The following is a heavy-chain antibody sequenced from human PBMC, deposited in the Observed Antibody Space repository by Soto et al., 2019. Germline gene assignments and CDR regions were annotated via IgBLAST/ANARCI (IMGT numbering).Heavy chain of an antibody. CDR2: IYYSGST. CDR1: GGSISSYY. V-gene: IGHV4-59*12. Sequence: SETLSLTCTVSGGSISSYYWSWIRQPPGKGLEWIGYIYYSGSTNYNPSLKSRVTISVDTSKNQFSLKLSSVTAADTAVYYCARGLTYYYGSGSYYAYYFDYWGQGTLVTVSS. CDR3: ARGLTYYYGSGSYYAYYFDY. J-gene: IGHJ4*02. D-gene: IGHD3-10*01.